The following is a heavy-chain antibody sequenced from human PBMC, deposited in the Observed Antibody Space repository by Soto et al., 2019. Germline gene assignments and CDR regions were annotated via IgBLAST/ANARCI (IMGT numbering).Heavy chain of an antibody. J-gene: IGHJ4*02. CDR3: ARFYDSSGYYEDY. D-gene: IGHD3-22*01. Sequence: SETLSLTCTVSGGSISSSSYYWGWIRHPPGKGLEWIGSIYYSGSTYYNPSLKSRVTTSVDTSKNQFSLKLSSVTAADTAVYYCARFYDSSGYYEDYWGQGTLVTVSS. V-gene: IGHV4-39*01. CDR1: GGSISSSSYY. CDR2: IYYSGST.